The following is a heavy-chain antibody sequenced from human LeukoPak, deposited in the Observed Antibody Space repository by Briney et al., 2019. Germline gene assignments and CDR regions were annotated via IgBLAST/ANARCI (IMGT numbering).Heavy chain of an antibody. V-gene: IGHV3-21*01. Sequence: PGGSLRLSCAASGFTFSSYSMNWVRQAPGKGLEWVSSISSSSSYIYYADSVKGRFTISRDNAKNSLYLQMNSLRAEDTAVYYCARDSSGWYKHDYWGQGTLVTVSS. CDR1: GFTFSSYS. CDR2: ISSSSSYI. J-gene: IGHJ4*02. CDR3: ARDSSGWYKHDY. D-gene: IGHD6-19*01.